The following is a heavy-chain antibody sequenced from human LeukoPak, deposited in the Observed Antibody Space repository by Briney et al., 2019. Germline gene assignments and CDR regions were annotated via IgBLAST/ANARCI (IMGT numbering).Heavy chain of an antibody. CDR2: IYYSGST. J-gene: IGHJ3*02. CDR3: ARVYGSGSYLSAFDI. Sequence: SETLSLTCTVSGGSISSSSYYWGWIRQPPGKGLEWIGSIYYSGSTNYNPSLKSRVTISVDTSKNQFSLKLSSVTAADTAVYYCARVYGSGSYLSAFDIWGQGTMVTVSS. D-gene: IGHD3-10*01. V-gene: IGHV4-39*07. CDR1: GGSISSSSYY.